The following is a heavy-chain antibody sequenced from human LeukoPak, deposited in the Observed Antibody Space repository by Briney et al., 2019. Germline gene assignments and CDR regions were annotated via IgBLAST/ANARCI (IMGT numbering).Heavy chain of an antibody. D-gene: IGHD6-19*01. CDR2: ITRNGGST. J-gene: IGHJ4*02. CDR3: VNQISGWVY. Sequence: GGSLRLSCSGSGVTLSSYAMHWVRQPPGKGLQYVSGITRNGGSTYYADSVKGRFTISRDNSKNTLYLQMSSLRADDTAVYYCVNQISGWVYWGQGTLVTVSS. V-gene: IGHV3-64D*06. CDR1: GVTLSSYA.